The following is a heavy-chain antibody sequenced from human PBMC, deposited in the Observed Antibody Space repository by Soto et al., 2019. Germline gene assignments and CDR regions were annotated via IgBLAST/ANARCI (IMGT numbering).Heavy chain of an antibody. D-gene: IGHD4-17*01. Sequence: GGSLRLSCAASGFTFSSYGMHWVRQAPGKGLEWVAVIWYDGSNKYYADSVKGRFTISRDNSKNTLYLQMNSLRAEDTAVYYCARSYGDYVRDYFYGMDVWGQGTTVTVSS. CDR2: IWYDGSNK. CDR3: ARSYGDYVRDYFYGMDV. CDR1: GFTFSSYG. J-gene: IGHJ6*02. V-gene: IGHV3-33*01.